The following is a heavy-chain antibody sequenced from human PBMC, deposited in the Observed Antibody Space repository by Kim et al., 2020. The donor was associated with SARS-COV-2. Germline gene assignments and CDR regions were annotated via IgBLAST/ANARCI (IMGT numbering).Heavy chain of an antibody. CDR2: M. V-gene: IGHV3-48*02. Sequence: MYYADSERGRFANSRDNAKNSLYLQMSSLRDEDTAVYYCARDSSTTPGDYWGQGTLVTVSS. D-gene: IGHD4-17*01. CDR3: ARDSSTTPGDY. J-gene: IGHJ4*02.